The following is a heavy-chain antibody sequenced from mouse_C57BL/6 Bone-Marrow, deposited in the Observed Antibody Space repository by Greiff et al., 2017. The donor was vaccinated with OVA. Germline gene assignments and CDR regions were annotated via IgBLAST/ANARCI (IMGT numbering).Heavy chain of an antibody. CDR1: GYTFTSYW. CDR3: ARLGIHYPDY. V-gene: IGHV1-61*01. CDR2: IYPSDSET. Sequence: QVQLQQPGAELVRPGSSVKLSCKASGYTFTSYWMDWVKQRPGQGLEWIGNIYPSDSETHYNQKFKDKATLTVDKSSSTAYMQLSSLTSEDSAVYYCARLGIHYPDYWGQGTTLTVSS. J-gene: IGHJ2*01.